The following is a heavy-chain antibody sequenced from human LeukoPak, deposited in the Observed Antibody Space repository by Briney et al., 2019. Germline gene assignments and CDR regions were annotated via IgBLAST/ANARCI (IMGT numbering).Heavy chain of an antibody. V-gene: IGHV3-33*08. D-gene: IGHD5-18*01. CDR1: GFTFSSYV. J-gene: IGHJ4*02. Sequence: GGSLRLSCAASGFTFSSYVMHWVRQAPGKGLEWVAVIWFDGSNYYYADSVKGRFTISRDSSKNTLYLQMNSLRAEDTAVYYCARAGYSYPTGGWDYWGQGTLVTVSS. CDR3: ARAGYSYPTGGWDY. CDR2: IWFDGSNY.